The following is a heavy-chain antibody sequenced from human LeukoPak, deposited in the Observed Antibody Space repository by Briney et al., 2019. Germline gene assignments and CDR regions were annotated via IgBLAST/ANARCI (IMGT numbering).Heavy chain of an antibody. CDR1: GFTFSSYW. Sequence: GGSLRLSCAASGFTFSSYWMSWVRQAPGKGLEWVANIKQDGSEKYYVDSVKGRFTISRDNAKNSLYLQMNSLRAEDTAVYYCARAHLEWSALYYFDYWGQGTLVTVSS. V-gene: IGHV3-7*01. D-gene: IGHD3-3*01. CDR2: IKQDGSEK. J-gene: IGHJ4*02. CDR3: ARAHLEWSALYYFDY.